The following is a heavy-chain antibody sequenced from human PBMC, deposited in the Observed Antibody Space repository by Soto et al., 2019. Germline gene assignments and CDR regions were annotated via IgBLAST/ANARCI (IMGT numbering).Heavy chain of an antibody. CDR2: IKSKTDGGTI. Sequence: EVQLVECGGGLVKPGGSLRLSCAASGFTFTNAWMNWVRQAPGKGLEWVGRIKSKTDGGTIEYAAPVKGRFTISRDDSKNTLYLQMNSLKTEDTAVYYCITKGPNSWTNFYNWGQGTLVTVSS. CDR3: ITKGPNSWTNFYN. J-gene: IGHJ4*02. CDR1: GFTFTNAW. D-gene: IGHD6-13*01. V-gene: IGHV3-15*07.